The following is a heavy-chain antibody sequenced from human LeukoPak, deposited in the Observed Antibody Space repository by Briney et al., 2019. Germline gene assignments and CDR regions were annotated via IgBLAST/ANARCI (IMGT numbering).Heavy chain of an antibody. Sequence: PGGSLRLSCAASGFTFGSYSMNWVRQAPGKGLEWISYISSGSRTIYYAGSVEGRFTVSRDNAENSLYLQMRSLRAEDTAVYYCARESITGHRDFDYWGQGTLVTVSS. CDR3: ARESITGHRDFDY. CDR2: ISSGSRTI. CDR1: GFTFGSYS. D-gene: IGHD1-20*01. V-gene: IGHV3-48*01. J-gene: IGHJ4*02.